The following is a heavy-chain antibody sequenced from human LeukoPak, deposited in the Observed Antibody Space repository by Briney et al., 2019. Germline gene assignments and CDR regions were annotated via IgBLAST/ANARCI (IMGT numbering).Heavy chain of an antibody. D-gene: IGHD1-26*01. CDR2: MYYSGIT. J-gene: IGHJ4*02. V-gene: IGHV4-59*01. Sequence: PSETLSLTCTVSGGSISTYYWSWIRQPPGKGLEWIGYMYYSGITNYNPSLKSRVTISIDTSKNQFSLKLRSVTAADTAVYYCAGLSSGSYFDSWGQGSLVIVSS. CDR3: AGLSSGSYFDS. CDR1: GGSISTYY.